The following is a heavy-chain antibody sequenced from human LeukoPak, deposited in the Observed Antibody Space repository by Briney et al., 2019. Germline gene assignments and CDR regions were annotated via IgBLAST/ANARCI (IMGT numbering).Heavy chain of an antibody. D-gene: IGHD3-22*01. J-gene: IGHJ4*02. V-gene: IGHV3-53*01. Sequence: GSLRLSCTVSGFTVSSNSMSWVRQAPGKGLEWVSFIYSGGSTQYSDSVKGRFTISRDNSKNTLYLQMNSLRAEDTAVYYCARRAGDYSHPYDYWGQGTLVTVPS. CDR3: ARRAGDYSHPYDY. CDR2: IYSGGST. CDR1: GFTVSSNS.